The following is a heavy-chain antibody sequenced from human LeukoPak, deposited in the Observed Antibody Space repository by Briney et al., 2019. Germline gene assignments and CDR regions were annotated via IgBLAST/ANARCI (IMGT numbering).Heavy chain of an antibody. D-gene: IGHD3-22*01. V-gene: IGHV1-2*02. CDR1: GYTLTGYY. J-gene: IGHJ6*03. CDR2: INPNSGGT. CDR3: ARSGYDSSGYYYYYYYMDV. Sequence: ASVKVSCKASGYTLTGYYIHWVRQAPGQGLEWMGWINPNSGGTNYAQKFQGRVTMTRDTSISTAYMELSRLRSDDTAVYYCARSGYDSSGYYYYYYYMDVWGKGTTVTISS.